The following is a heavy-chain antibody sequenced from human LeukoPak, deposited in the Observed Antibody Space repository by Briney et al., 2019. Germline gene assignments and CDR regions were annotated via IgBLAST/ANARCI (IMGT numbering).Heavy chain of an antibody. CDR1: GFTFTSYS. CDR2: ISSSGSTI. D-gene: IGHD2-2*01. CDR3: ARGTGYDCSSTSCPPPL. Sequence: GGSLRLSCAASGFTFTSYSMNWVRQAPGKGLEWVSYISSSGSTIYYADSVKGRFTISRDNAKNSLYLQMNSLRAEDTAVYYCARGTGYDCSSTSCPPPLWGQGTLVTVSS. V-gene: IGHV3-48*04. J-gene: IGHJ4*02.